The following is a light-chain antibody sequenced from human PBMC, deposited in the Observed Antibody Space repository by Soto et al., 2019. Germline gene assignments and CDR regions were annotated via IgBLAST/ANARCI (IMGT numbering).Light chain of an antibody. CDR3: QSYDSSLSGYAV. CDR2: GNS. V-gene: IGLV1-40*01. J-gene: IGLJ7*01. Sequence: QSALTQPPSVSGAPGQRVTISCTGSSSNIGAGYEVHWYQQFPGTVFKLLIYGNSNRPSGVPDRFSGSKSGTSASLAITGLQAEDEADYYCQSYDSSLSGYAVFGGGTQLTVL. CDR1: SSNIGAGYE.